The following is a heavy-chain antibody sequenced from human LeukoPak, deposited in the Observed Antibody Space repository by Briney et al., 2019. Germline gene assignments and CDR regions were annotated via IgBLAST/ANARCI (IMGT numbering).Heavy chain of an antibody. Sequence: GESLKISCKGSGYSFTSYWIGWVRQMPGKGLEWMGIIYPGDSDTRYSLSFQGQVTISADKSISTAYLQWSSLKASDTAMYYCARSEQSYYYGSGSRYYYYYYYMDVWGKGTTVTVSS. D-gene: IGHD3-10*01. CDR3: ARSEQSYYYGSGSRYYYYYYYMDV. CDR2: IYPGDSDT. J-gene: IGHJ6*03. CDR1: GYSFTSYW. V-gene: IGHV5-51*01.